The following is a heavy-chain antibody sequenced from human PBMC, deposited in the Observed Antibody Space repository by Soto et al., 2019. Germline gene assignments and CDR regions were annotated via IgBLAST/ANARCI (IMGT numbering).Heavy chain of an antibody. J-gene: IGHJ4*02. CDR2: IYYSGST. CDR3: ARGYFDWPKSYDY. D-gene: IGHD3-9*01. Sequence: SETLSLTCTVSGDSISNTNYFWGWIRQPPGKGLEWIGEIYYSGSTNYNPSLKSRVTISVDTSKNQFSLKLSSVTAADTAVYYCARGYFDWPKSYDYWGQGTLVTVSS. CDR1: GDSISNTNYF. V-gene: IGHV4-39*07.